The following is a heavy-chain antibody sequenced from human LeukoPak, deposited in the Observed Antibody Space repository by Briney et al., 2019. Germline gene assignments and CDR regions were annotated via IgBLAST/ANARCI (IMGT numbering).Heavy chain of an antibody. CDR3: ARDQHSSLDP. Sequence: PSETLSLTCAVYGGSFSGYYWSWIRQPPGKGLEWIGYIYYSGSTYYNPSLKSRVTISVDTSKNQFSLKLSSVTAADTAVYYCARDQHSSLDPWGQGTLVTVSS. D-gene: IGHD6-13*01. V-gene: IGHV4-34*09. CDR2: IYYSGST. CDR1: GGSFSGYY. J-gene: IGHJ5*02.